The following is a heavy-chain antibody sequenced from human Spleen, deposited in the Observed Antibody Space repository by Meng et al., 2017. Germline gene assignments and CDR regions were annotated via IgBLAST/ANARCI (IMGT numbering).Heavy chain of an antibody. CDR2: VDPRSGDT. CDR3: ARDEDISAAGKLFGDY. J-gene: IGHJ4*02. V-gene: IGHV1-2*06. Sequence: ASVKISCRPSGYNIPDYWLHWVRRAPGQGLEWMGRVDPRSGDTHYAQRFQGRVTMTWDTSISTAYMELSGLLSDDTAMYYCARDEDISAAGKLFGDYWGQGILVTVSS. CDR1: GYNIPDYW. D-gene: IGHD6-13*01.